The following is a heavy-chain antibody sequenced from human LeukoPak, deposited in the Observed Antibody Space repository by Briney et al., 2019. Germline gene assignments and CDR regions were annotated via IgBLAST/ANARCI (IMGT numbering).Heavy chain of an antibody. CDR2: IYHSGST. CDR1: GGSISSGGYS. CDR3: ARNHWGPLDY. D-gene: IGHD7-27*01. Sequence: PSETLSLTCAVSGGSISSGGYSWSWIRQPPGKGLEWIGYIYHSGSTYYNPSLKSRVTISVDRSKNQFSLKLSSVTAADTAVYYCARNHWGPLDYWGQGTLVTVSS. J-gene: IGHJ4*02. V-gene: IGHV4-30-2*01.